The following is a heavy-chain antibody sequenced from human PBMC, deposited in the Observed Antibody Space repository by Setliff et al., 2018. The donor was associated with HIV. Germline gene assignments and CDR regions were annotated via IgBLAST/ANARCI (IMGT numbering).Heavy chain of an antibody. V-gene: IGHV4-4*09. D-gene: IGHD2-21*01. CDR1: DDSFSNYD. CDR3: ARLGRAIDDGGSSLRLDF. Sequence: TLSLTCVVSDDSFSNYDWTWIRQSPGKALEWIGYTSSSGTTNYNPSLRSRVTISMETSNTRFSLWLRSATAADTATYFCARLGRAIDDGGSSLRLDFWGQGMLVTVSS. J-gene: IGHJ4*02. CDR2: TSSSGTT.